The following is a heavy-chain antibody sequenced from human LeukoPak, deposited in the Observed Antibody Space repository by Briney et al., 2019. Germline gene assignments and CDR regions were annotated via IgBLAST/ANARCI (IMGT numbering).Heavy chain of an antibody. CDR2: IYHSGST. V-gene: IGHV4-38-2*01. CDR1: GYSISSGYY. Sequence: SETLSLTCAVSGYSISSGYYWGWIRQPPGKGLEWIGCIYHSGSTYYNPSLKSRVTISVDTSKNQFSLKLSSVTAADTAVYYCARLTSIITANDAFDIWGQGTMVTVSS. J-gene: IGHJ3*02. CDR3: ARLTSIITANDAFDI. D-gene: IGHD1-20*01.